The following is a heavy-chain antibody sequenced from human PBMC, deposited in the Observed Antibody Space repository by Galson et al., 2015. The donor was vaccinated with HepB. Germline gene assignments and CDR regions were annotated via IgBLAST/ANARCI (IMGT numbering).Heavy chain of an antibody. V-gene: IGHV6-1*01. CDR2: TYYRSKWYN. Sequence: CAISEDSVSSNSAAWNWIRQSPSRGLEWLGRTYYRSKWYNDYAVSVKSRITINPDTSKNQFSLRLNSVTPEDTAVYYCARIPLRAYYFDYWGQGTLVTVSS. CDR3: ARIPLRAYYFDY. CDR1: EDSVSSNSAA. J-gene: IGHJ4*02.